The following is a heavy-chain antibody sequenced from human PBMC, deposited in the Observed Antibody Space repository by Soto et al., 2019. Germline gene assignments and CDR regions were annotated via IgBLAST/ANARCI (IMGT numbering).Heavy chain of an antibody. Sequence: QVQLVQSGAEVKKPGASVKVSCKASGYTFTSYYMHWVRQAPGQGLEWMGIINPSGGSTSYAQKFQGRVTITRDTSTSTVYMELSSLRSEDTAVYYWARDHRPPEYYFDYWGQGTLVTVAA. CDR3: ARDHRPPEYYFDY. D-gene: IGHD3-10*01. CDR2: INPSGGST. CDR1: GYTFTSYY. J-gene: IGHJ4*02. V-gene: IGHV1-46*03.